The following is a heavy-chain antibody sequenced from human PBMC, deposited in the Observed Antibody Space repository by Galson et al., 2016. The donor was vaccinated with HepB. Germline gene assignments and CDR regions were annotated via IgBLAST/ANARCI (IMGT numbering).Heavy chain of an antibody. CDR3: ARDPIYKSRYYGLDV. CDR2: IYFRSRWYY. D-gene: IGHD3-3*01. J-gene: IGHJ6*02. CDR1: GDSVSSDSAS. V-gene: IGHV6-1*01. Sequence: CAISGDSVSSDSASWNWIRQSPSRGLEWLGRIYFRSRWYYEYGRYARSRLTINPDTSKNHFSLQLNSVTPEDTGVYYCARDPIYKSRYYGLDVWGQGTTVTVSS.